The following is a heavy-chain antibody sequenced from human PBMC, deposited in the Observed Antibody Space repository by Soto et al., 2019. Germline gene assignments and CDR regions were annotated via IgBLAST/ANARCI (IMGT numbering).Heavy chain of an antibody. D-gene: IGHD3-16*02. CDR1: GYTFATYD. CDR3: TRRGGYSSGEKDAFDI. CDR2: RNPNSGNT. V-gene: IGHV1-8*01. Sequence: QVQLVQSGAEVRKPGASVKVSCQASGYTFATYDINWVRQATGPGLEWMGWRNPNSGNTGYAQKFQDRVTMTRNIPINAAGMELSSLTFDNTAVYYCTRRGGYSSGEKDAFDIWGQGTAVTVSS. J-gene: IGHJ3*02.